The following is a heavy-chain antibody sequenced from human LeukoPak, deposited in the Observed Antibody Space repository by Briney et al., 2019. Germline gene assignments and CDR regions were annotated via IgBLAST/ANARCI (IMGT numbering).Heavy chain of an antibody. CDR2: ISSSSSYI. Sequence: PGGSLRLSCAASGFTFSSYAMSWVRQAPGKGLEWVSSISSSSSYIYYADSVKGRFTISRDNAKNSLYLQMNSLRAEDTAVYYCARVNTALYGMDVWGQGTTVTVSS. J-gene: IGHJ6*02. D-gene: IGHD5-18*01. V-gene: IGHV3-21*01. CDR3: ARVNTALYGMDV. CDR1: GFTFSSYA.